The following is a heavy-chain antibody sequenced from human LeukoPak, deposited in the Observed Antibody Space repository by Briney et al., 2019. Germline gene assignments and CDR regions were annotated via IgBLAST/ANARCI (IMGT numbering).Heavy chain of an antibody. D-gene: IGHD2-21*02. CDR3: AKGSGHIVVVTAYLYFDL. Sequence: PGRSLGLSCAASGFTFDDYAMHWVRQAPGKGLEWVSGISWNSGSIGYADSVKGRFTISRDNAKNSLYLQMNSLRAEDTAFYYCAKGSGHIVVVTAYLYFDLWGRGTLVTVSS. CDR1: GFTFDDYA. CDR2: ISWNSGSI. V-gene: IGHV3-9*01. J-gene: IGHJ2*01.